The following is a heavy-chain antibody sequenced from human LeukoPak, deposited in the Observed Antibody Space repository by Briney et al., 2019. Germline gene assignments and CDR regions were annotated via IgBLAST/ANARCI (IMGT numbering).Heavy chain of an antibody. CDR3: ARDHNGVYDSSGYEYYFDN. V-gene: IGHV4-4*07. J-gene: IGHJ4*03. D-gene: IGHD3-22*01. CDR1: GGSISSYY. CDR2: IYTSGST. Sequence: SETLSLTCTVSGGSISSYYWSWIRQPAGKGLEWIGRIYTSGSTNYNPSLKSRATLSVDTSKNQFSLKLSSVTAADTAVYYCARDHNGVYDSSGYEYYFDNCGHGTLGTVSS.